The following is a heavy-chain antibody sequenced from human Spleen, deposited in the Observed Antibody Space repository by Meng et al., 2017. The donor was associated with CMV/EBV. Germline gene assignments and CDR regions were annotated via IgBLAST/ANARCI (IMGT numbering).Heavy chain of an antibody. V-gene: IGHV3-48*04. CDR3: ARDFPDY. CDR1: GFTLSSYS. D-gene: IGHD2/OR15-2a*01. Sequence: GGSLRLSCAASGFTLSSYSMNWVRQAPGRGLEWVSYITSSSGTIYYADSVKGRFTISRDNAKNSLYLQMNSLRAEDTAVYYCARDFPDYWGQGTLVTVSS. J-gene: IGHJ4*02. CDR2: ITSSSGTI.